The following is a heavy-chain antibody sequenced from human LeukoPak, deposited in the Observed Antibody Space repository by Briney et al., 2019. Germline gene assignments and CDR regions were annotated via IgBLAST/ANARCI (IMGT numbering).Heavy chain of an antibody. V-gene: IGHV3-21*01. CDR2: ISSSSSYI. CDR1: GFTLSSNY. CDR3: ARATMVRGVLDAFDI. D-gene: IGHD3-10*01. Sequence: GGSLRLSCAASGFTLSSNYMSWVRQAPGKGLEWVSSISSSSSYIYYADSVKGRFTISRDNARNSLYLQMNSLRAEDTAVYYCARATMVRGVLDAFDIWGQGTMVTVSS. J-gene: IGHJ3*02.